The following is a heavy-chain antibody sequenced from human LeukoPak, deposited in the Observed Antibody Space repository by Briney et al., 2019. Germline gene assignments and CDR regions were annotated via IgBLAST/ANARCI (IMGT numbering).Heavy chain of an antibody. V-gene: IGHV4-34*01. J-gene: IGHJ5*02. Sequence: SEILSLTCAVYGGSFSGYYWSWIRQPPGKGLEWIGEINHSGSTNYNPSLKSRVTISVDTSKNQFSLKLSSVTAADTAVYYCARGRKRDLGDIVVVPAAIRLSRAANWFDPWGQGTLVTVSS. CDR2: INHSGST. D-gene: IGHD2-2*01. CDR1: GGSFSGYY. CDR3: ARGRKRDLGDIVVVPAAIRLSRAANWFDP.